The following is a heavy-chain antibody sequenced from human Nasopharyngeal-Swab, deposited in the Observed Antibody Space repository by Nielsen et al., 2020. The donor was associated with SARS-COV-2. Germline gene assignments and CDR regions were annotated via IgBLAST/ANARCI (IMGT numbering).Heavy chain of an antibody. CDR3: AREKYYYDSSGYYRWFDP. Sequence: SETLSLTCAVSGGSTSSSNWWSWVRQHPGKGREGIGEIYHSGSTNYNPSLKRRVTISVYKSKNQFSLKLSSVTAADTAVYYCAREKYYYDSSGYYRWFDPWGQGTLVTVSS. D-gene: IGHD3-22*01. J-gene: IGHJ5*02. CDR1: GGSTSSSNW. V-gene: IGHV4-4*02. CDR2: IYHSGST.